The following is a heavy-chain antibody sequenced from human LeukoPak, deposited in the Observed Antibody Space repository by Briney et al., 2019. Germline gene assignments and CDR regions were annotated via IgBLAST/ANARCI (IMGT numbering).Heavy chain of an antibody. CDR2: HGATT. D-gene: IGHD5-12*01. Sequence: GGSLRLSCAASGFTFSNAWMSWVRQAPGKGLEWVGRHGATTDYAAPVKGRFTISRDDSKNTVYLQMDSLKTEDTAVYYCVRWLRGYFDYWGQGTLVTVSS. J-gene: IGHJ4*02. CDR3: VRWLRGYFDY. V-gene: IGHV3-15*01. CDR1: GFTFSNAW.